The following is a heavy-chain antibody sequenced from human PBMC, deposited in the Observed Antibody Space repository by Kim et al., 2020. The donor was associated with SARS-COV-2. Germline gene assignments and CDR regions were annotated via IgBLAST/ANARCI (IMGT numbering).Heavy chain of an antibody. J-gene: IGHJ4*02. Sequence: KIRVTISVDTSKNQFSLKLGSVTAADTAVYYCARISSYYYDSSGNYYFDYWGQGTLVTVSS. V-gene: IGHV4-39*01. D-gene: IGHD3-22*01. CDR3: ARISSYYYDSSGNYYFDY.